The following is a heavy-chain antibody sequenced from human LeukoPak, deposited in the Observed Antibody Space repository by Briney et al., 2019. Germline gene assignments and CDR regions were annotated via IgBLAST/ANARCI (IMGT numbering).Heavy chain of an antibody. CDR2: INHSGST. J-gene: IGHJ5*02. Sequence: PSETLSLTCAVYGGSFSDYYWSWIRQPPGKGLEWIGEINHSGSTNYNPSLKSRVTISVDTSKNQFSLKLSSVTAADTAVYYCARIPSGYCTNGVCQNWFDPWGQGTLVIVSS. D-gene: IGHD2-8*01. CDR1: GGSFSDYY. CDR3: ARIPSGYCTNGVCQNWFDP. V-gene: IGHV4-34*01.